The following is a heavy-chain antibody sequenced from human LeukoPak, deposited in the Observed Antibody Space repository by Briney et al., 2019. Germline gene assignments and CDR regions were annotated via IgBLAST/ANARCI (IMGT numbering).Heavy chain of an antibody. CDR3: ARAKYYYDSSGYCD. CDR1: GFTFDDYG. V-gene: IGHV3-20*04. Sequence: PGGSLRLSCAASGFTFDDYGMSWVRQAPGKGLEWVSGINWNGGSTGYADSVKGRFTISRDNAENSLYLQMNSLRAEDTALYYCARAKYYYDSSGYCDWGQGTLVTVSS. D-gene: IGHD3-22*01. CDR2: INWNGGST. J-gene: IGHJ4*02.